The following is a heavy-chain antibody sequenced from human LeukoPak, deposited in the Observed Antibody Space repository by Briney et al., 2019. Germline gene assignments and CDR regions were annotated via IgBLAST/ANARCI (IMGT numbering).Heavy chain of an antibody. Sequence: GGSLRLSCAASGFTFSSYSMNWVRQAPGKGLEWVSAISGSGGSTYYADSVKGRSTISRDNSKNTLYLQMNSLRAEDTAVYYCAKDGYDSNPPFDYWGQGTLVTVSS. CDR1: GFTFSSYS. V-gene: IGHV3-23*01. D-gene: IGHD3-22*01. J-gene: IGHJ4*02. CDR3: AKDGYDSNPPFDY. CDR2: ISGSGGST.